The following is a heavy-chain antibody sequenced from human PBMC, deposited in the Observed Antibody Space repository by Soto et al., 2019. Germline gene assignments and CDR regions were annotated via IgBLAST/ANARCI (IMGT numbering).Heavy chain of an antibody. CDR3: ARYSYDTYFDY. V-gene: IGHV4-31*01. CDR2: IYYSGST. CDR1: GGSISSGGYY. Sequence: PSETLSLTCTVSGGSISSGGYYWSWIRQHPGKGLEWIGYIYYSGSTYYNPSLKSQVTISVDTSKNQFSLKLSSVTAADTAVYYCARYSYDTYFDYWGQGTLVTLSS. D-gene: IGHD5-18*01. J-gene: IGHJ4*02.